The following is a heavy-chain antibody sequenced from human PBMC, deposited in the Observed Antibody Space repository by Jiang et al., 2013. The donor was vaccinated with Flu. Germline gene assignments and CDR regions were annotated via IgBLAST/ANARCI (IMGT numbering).Heavy chain of an antibody. D-gene: IGHD1-26*01. CDR3: ARVRKGGHWYSGSYNWFDP. J-gene: IGHJ5*02. Sequence: GPGLVKPSQTLSLTCTVSGGSISSGGYYWSWIRQHPGKGLEWIGYIYYSGSTYYNPSLKSRVTISVDTSKNQFSLKLSSVTAADTAVYYCARVRKGGHWYSGSYNWFDPWGQGTLVTVSS. V-gene: IGHV4-31*03. CDR2: IYYSGST. CDR1: GGSISSGGYY.